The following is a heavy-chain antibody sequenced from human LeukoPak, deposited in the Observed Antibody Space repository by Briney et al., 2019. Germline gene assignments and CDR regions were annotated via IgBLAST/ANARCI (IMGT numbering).Heavy chain of an antibody. CDR3: ARGTDILTGYYSYYFDY. D-gene: IGHD3-9*01. CDR2: ISSSSSTI. Sequence: PGGSLRLSCAASGFTFSSYWMSWVRQAPGKGLEWVSYISSSSSTIYYADSVKGRFTISRDNAKNSLYLQMNSLRAEDTAVYYCARGTDILTGYYSYYFDYWGQGTLVTVSS. CDR1: GFTFSSYW. J-gene: IGHJ4*02. V-gene: IGHV3-48*01.